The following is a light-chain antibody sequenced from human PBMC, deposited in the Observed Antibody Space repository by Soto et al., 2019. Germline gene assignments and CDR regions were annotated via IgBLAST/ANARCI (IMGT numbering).Light chain of an antibody. V-gene: IGKV3-15*01. J-gene: IGKJ5*01. CDR1: QSVSSN. CDR3: RQYNNWPPIT. Sequence: IVMTQSPDTLSVSPGERATLSCRASQSVSSNLAWYQQKPGQAPRLLIYGASTRATGIPARFSGSGSGTEFTLTISSLQSAEFAVYYCRQYNNWPPITFGQGTRLEIK. CDR2: GAS.